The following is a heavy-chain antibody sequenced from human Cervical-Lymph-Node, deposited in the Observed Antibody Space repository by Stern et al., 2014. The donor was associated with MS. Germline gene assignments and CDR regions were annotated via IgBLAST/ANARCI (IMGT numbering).Heavy chain of an antibody. J-gene: IGHJ4*02. Sequence: QVQLVESGAEVKKPGSSVKLSCKASGGNFRSYAITWVRQAPGQGLEWMGGIIPIFGEPNYAQKFQGRVTITADESTTTAYMELSSLRSDDTAVYYCATDPPQGGYNSLDYWGQGTPVTVSS. D-gene: IGHD5-24*01. CDR3: ATDPPQGGYNSLDY. V-gene: IGHV1-69*19. CDR1: GGNFRSYA. CDR2: IIPIFGEP.